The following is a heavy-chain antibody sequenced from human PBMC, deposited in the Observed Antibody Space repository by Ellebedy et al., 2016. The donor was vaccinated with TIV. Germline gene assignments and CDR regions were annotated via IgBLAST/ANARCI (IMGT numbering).Heavy chain of an antibody. CDR3: ARLKGRGYSYGPVDY. D-gene: IGHD5-18*01. Sequence: GGSLRLXXAASGFTFSSYAMSWVRQAPGKGLEWVSAISGSGGSTYYADSVKGRFTISRDNSKNTLYLQMNSLRAEDTAVYYCARLKGRGYSYGPVDYWGQGTLVTVSS. J-gene: IGHJ4*02. CDR2: ISGSGGST. V-gene: IGHV3-23*01. CDR1: GFTFSSYA.